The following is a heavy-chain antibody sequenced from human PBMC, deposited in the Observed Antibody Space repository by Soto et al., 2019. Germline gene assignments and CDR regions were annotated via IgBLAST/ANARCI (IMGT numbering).Heavy chain of an antibody. CDR3: ARSHYTYGIIIDY. CDR2: VYWTGST. Sequence: SETLSLTCSVSGDSITTNGYYWGWIRQPPGKGLQWIGNVYWTGSTFSHPSLTSRVFISVDTSKNEFSLRLTSVTAADTAVYYCARSHYTYGIIIDYWGPGTRVTVSS. CDR1: GDSITTNGYY. V-gene: IGHV4-39*01. J-gene: IGHJ4*02. D-gene: IGHD2-8*01.